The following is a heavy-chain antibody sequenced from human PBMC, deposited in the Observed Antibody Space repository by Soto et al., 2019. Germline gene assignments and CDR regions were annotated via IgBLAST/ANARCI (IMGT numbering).Heavy chain of an antibody. CDR2: IRGSGGST. V-gene: IGHV3-23*01. CDR1: GFTYSSFA. J-gene: IGHJ6*02. Sequence: VSLILSCACSGFTYSSFAMSLVLEAPGEGLGLVSAIRGSGGSTYYADSVKGRFTISRDNSKNTLYLKMNSLSAEDTAVYYCAKGSRMANYYYPGMDVWGQGTTVTVSS. CDR3: AKGSRMANYYYPGMDV.